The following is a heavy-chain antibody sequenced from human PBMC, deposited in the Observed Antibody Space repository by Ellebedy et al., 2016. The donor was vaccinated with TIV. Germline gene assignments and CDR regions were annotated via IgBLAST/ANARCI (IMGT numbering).Heavy chain of an antibody. V-gene: IGHV1-18*04. CDR1: GYTFTSYG. Sequence: ASVKVSCXASGYTFTSYGISWVRQAPGQGLEWMGWISAYNGNTNYAQKLQGRVTMTTDTSTSTAYMELRSLRSDDTAVYYCARDPGRYYDFWSGYYSDYYYGMDVWGQGTTVTVSS. CDR2: ISAYNGNT. CDR3: ARDPGRYYDFWSGYYSDYYYGMDV. J-gene: IGHJ6*02. D-gene: IGHD3-3*01.